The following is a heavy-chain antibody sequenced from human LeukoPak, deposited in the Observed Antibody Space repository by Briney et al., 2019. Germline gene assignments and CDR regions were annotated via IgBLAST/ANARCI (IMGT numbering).Heavy chain of an antibody. D-gene: IGHD3-10*01. CDR3: ARTRYYYNSRSYGAPYYFDY. CDR2: IYYSGST. Sequence: SETLSLTCAVSGGSISSNSYYWGWIRQPPGKGLEWIGSIYYSGSTYYNPSLKSRVTISVDTSKNQFSLKLSSVTAADTAVYYCARTRYYYNSRSYGAPYYFDYWGQGTLVTISS. V-gene: IGHV4-39*01. J-gene: IGHJ4*02. CDR1: GGSISSNSYY.